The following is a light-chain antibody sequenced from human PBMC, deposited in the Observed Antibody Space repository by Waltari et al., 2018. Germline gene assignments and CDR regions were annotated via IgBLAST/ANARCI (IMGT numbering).Light chain of an antibody. CDR1: SSDVGGYNY. V-gene: IGLV2-14*01. CDR2: DVS. CDR3: SSYTSSSTLVL. J-gene: IGLJ2*01. Sequence: QSALTQPASVSGSPGQSITISCTGTSSDVGGYNYVSWYQQNPGKAPKLMIYDVSKRPCVCSTRFSGSKSGNPASLTISGLQAEDEADYYCSSYTSSSTLVLFGGGTKLTVL.